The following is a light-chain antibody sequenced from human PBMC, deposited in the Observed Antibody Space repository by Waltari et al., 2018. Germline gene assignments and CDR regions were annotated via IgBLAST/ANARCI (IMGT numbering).Light chain of an antibody. CDR3: CSYAGSSTYVV. CDR2: EGT. Sequence: QSALSQPASVSGSPGQSITISCTGTSSDVGCYNLVSWYQHRPGKAPNLMIYEGTKRPSGVSNRFSGSKSGNTASLTISGLQAEDEADYYCCSYAGSSTYVVFGGGTKVTVL. V-gene: IGLV2-23*01. J-gene: IGLJ2*01. CDR1: SSDVGCYNL.